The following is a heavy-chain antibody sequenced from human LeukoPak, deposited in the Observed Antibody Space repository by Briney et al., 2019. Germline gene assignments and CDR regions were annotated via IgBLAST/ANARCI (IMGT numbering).Heavy chain of an antibody. Sequence: GGSLRLSCAASGFTVSRNYMSWVRQAPGKGLEWVSIIYSGGDTYYGDSVKGRFTISRDISKNTLYLRMNNLRAEDTAFYYCARSPPASPFDYWGQGTLVTVSS. CDR1: GFTVSRNY. D-gene: IGHD2-2*01. J-gene: IGHJ4*02. CDR2: IYSGGDT. V-gene: IGHV3-53*01. CDR3: ARSPPASPFDY.